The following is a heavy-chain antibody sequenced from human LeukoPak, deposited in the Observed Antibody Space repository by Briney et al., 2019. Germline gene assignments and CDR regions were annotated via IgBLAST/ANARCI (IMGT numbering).Heavy chain of an antibody. D-gene: IGHD6-19*01. CDR3: ARMASYSSGWSDY. Sequence: PGGSLRLSCAASGFTVSSNYMSWVRQAPGKGLEWVSSISSSSSYIYYADSVKGRFTISRDNAKNSLYLQMNSLRVEDTAVYYCARMASYSSGWSDYWGQGTLVTVSS. CDR1: GFTVSSNY. CDR2: ISSSSSYI. V-gene: IGHV3-21*01. J-gene: IGHJ4*02.